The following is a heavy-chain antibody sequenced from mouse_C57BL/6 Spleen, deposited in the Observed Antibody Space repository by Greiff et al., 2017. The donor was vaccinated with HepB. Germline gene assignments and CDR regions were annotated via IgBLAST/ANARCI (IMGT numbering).Heavy chain of an antibody. D-gene: IGHD2-4*01. J-gene: IGHJ3*01. Sequence: VKLVESGPGLVAPSQSLSITCTVSGFSLTSYGVDWVRQSPGKGLEWLGVIWGVGSTNYNSALKSILSISKDNSKSQVFLKMNSLQTDDTAMYYCASLYYDYGGYWGQGTLVTVSA. CDR2: IWGVGST. V-gene: IGHV2-6*01. CDR3: ASLYYDYGGY. CDR1: GFSLTSYG.